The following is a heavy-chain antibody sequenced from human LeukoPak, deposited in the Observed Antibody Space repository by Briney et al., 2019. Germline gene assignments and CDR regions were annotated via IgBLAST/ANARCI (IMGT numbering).Heavy chain of an antibody. CDR3: ARGYTYYDFWSGYFYFDY. V-gene: IGHV3-74*03. Sequence: PGGSPRLSCEASGFTFSSYWMHWVRQVPGKGLMWVSRINTDGSETTYADSVKGRFTISRDNAKNTLYLQMNSLRAEDTAVYYCARGYTYYDFWSGYFYFDYWGQGTLVTVSS. CDR1: GFTFSSYW. J-gene: IGHJ4*02. CDR2: INTDGSET. D-gene: IGHD3-3*01.